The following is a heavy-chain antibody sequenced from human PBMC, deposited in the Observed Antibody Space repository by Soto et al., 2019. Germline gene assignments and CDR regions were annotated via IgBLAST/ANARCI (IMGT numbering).Heavy chain of an antibody. V-gene: IGHV3-73*01. D-gene: IGHD5-12*01. J-gene: IGHJ3*01. CDR2: IKNKADNYAT. CDR3: VRRGGLLAEAFDV. CDR1: GFTFSASA. Sequence: VQLVESGGGLVQPGGSLKLSCAASGFTFSASALHWVRQASGNGLEWVGNIKNKADNYATTYGASMKGRVTVSSDDSKNTAYLQMNSLTTEDTAVYYCVRRGGLLAEAFDVWGQGTMVTVSS.